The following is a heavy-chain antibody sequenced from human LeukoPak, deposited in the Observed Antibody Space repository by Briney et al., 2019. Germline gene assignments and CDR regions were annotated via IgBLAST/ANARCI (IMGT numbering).Heavy chain of an antibody. CDR3: AKRSGVYSDNSGVFDY. CDR2: ISGSGISR. J-gene: IGHJ4*02. D-gene: IGHD4-11*01. Sequence: GGSLRLSCAASGFTFSSFAMNWVRQAPGKGVEWVSGISGSGISRGYADSVKGRFTISRDNSKNTVLLQMDSLRAEDTAIYYCAKRSGVYSDNSGVFDYWGQGSLVTVSS. CDR1: GFTFSSFA. V-gene: IGHV3-23*01.